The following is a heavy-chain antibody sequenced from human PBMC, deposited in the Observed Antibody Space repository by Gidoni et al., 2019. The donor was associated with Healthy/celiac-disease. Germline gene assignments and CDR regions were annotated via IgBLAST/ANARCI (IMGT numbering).Heavy chain of an antibody. CDR1: GGSISSYY. CDR2: IYYSGST. D-gene: IGHD3-16*01. J-gene: IGHJ3*02. CDR3: AREGPRGEPDAFDI. Sequence: QVQLQESGPGLVQPSETLSLTCTVSGGSISSYYWSWIRQPPGKGLEWIGYIYYSGSTNYNPSLKSRVTISVDTSKNQFSLKLSSVTAADTAVYYCAREGPRGEPDAFDIWGQGTMVTVSS. V-gene: IGHV4-59*01.